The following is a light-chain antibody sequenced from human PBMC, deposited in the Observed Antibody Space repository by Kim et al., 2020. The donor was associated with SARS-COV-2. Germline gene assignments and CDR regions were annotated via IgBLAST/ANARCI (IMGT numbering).Light chain of an antibody. Sequence: GQRCTISCSGSSSNIGGNTVNWYQQLPGPAPKLLIYNNDQRPSGVPDRFSGSKSDTTASLAISGLQSQDEAQYYCEAWDASLKGYVFGLGTKVTVL. J-gene: IGLJ1*01. V-gene: IGLV1-44*01. CDR1: SSNIGGNT. CDR2: NND. CDR3: EAWDASLKGYV.